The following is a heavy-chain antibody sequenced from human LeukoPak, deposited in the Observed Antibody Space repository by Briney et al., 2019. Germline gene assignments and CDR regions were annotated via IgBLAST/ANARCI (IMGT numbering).Heavy chain of an antibody. D-gene: IGHD5-12*01. V-gene: IGHV4-61*01. Sequence: PSETLSLTCTVSGASVSSGSYYWTWVRQPPGKGLEWIGYIYYSGSTKYNPSLKSRVTISVDTSKNQFSLKLRSVTAADTAVYYCARDGGYDRPGIDYRGQGTLVTVSS. CDR3: ARDGGYDRPGIDY. CDR1: GASVSSGSYY. CDR2: IYYSGST. J-gene: IGHJ4*02.